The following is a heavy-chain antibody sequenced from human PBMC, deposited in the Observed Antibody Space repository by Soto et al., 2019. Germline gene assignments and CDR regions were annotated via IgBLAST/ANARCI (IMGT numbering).Heavy chain of an antibody. J-gene: IGHJ5*02. D-gene: IGHD1-1*01. CDR2: VSGGSGVT. Sequence: EMQLLESGGGLVQPGGSLRHSCVVSGFSFSTYGVTWVRQAPGKGLEWVCGVSGGSGVTHYTDSVKGRFTISGDDSKNTVYLQMNSLRGEDTAVYYCTRWNGYGDLWGQRTLVTVSS. CDR3: TRWNGYGDL. CDR1: GFSFSTYG. V-gene: IGHV3-23*01.